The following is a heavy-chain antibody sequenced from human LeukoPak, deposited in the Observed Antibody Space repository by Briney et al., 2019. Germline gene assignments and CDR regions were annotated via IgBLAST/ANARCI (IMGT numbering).Heavy chain of an antibody. CDR1: GGSFSGYF. J-gene: IGHJ4*02. V-gene: IGHV4-34*01. Sequence: KPSETLSLTCAVYGGSFSGYFWSWIRPPPGKGLGVIGEINYSGNTNYNSPLKSRATISLDTSKNQLSLTLASVTTDDHSVVLCARGRYSQAGFGELLQNYFDDWGQGTLVTVSS. CDR3: ARGRYSQAGFGELLQNYFDD. D-gene: IGHD3-10*01. CDR2: INYSGNT.